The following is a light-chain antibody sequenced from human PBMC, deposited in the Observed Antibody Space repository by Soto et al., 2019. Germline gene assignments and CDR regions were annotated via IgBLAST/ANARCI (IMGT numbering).Light chain of an antibody. V-gene: IGKV1-5*02. Sequence: IQLTQSRSSLSASVGDRVTIICRASQSISSWLAWYQQKPGKAPKLLIDDASSLESGVPSRFSGSGSGTEFTLTISTLQPDDFATYYCQQYNTYPWTFGQGTKVDIK. CDR1: QSISSW. CDR3: QQYNTYPWT. J-gene: IGKJ1*01. CDR2: DAS.